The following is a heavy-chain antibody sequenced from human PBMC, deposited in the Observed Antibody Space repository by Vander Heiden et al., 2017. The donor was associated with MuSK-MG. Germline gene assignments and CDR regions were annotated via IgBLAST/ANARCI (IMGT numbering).Heavy chain of an antibody. CDR3: ARHSVGSFDY. Sequence: QVQLQESGPGLVKPSETLPPTCTVPGGSISRYSWSWTRQPPGKGLEWIGYIYYSGSTNYNPSLKSRVTISVDTSKNQFSLKLSSVTAADTAVYYCARHSVGSFDYWGQGTLVTVSS. CDR1: GGSISRYS. V-gene: IGHV4-59*08. CDR2: IYYSGST. J-gene: IGHJ4*02. D-gene: IGHD2-15*01.